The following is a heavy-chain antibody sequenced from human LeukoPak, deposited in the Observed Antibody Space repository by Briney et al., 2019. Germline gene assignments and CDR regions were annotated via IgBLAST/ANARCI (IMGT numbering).Heavy chain of an antibody. D-gene: IGHD4-17*01. CDR1: GFTFSSYW. V-gene: IGHV3-74*01. J-gene: IGHJ5*02. Sequence: GGSLRLSCAASGFTFSSYWMHWVRQAPGKGLVWVSRINSDGSSTSYADSVKGRFTISRDNAKNTLYLQMNSLRAEDTAVYYCERDVRAYGLNWFAPGAREPWSPSPQ. CDR3: ERDVRAYGLNWFAP. CDR2: INSDGSST.